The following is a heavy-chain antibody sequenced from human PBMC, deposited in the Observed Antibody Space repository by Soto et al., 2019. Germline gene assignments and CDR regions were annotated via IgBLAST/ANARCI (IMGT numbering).Heavy chain of an antibody. J-gene: IGHJ3*02. Sequence: SVKVSGKTSGFTFSNSAVQWVRQARGQRLEWIGWIIVGNGQTKSAQNLQERMIITRDMSTSTAYMELSSLRSEDTAVYYCAAELYSGGSCCSFDIWGQGTMVTVSS. CDR1: GFTFSNSA. CDR3: AAELYSGGSCCSFDI. V-gene: IGHV1-58*01. D-gene: IGHD2-15*01. CDR2: IIVGNGQT.